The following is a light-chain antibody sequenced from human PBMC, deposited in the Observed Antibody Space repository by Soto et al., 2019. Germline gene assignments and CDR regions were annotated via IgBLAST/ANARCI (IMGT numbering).Light chain of an antibody. Sequence: QSVLAQPASVSGSPGQSITISCTGTSSDVGGYNYVSWYQQHPGKAPKLMIYEVSNRPSGVSNRFSGSKSGNTASLTISGLQAEDEADYYCSPYTSSSTYVFGNGTKVTVL. CDR3: SPYTSSSTYV. V-gene: IGLV2-14*01. CDR2: EVS. CDR1: SSDVGGYNY. J-gene: IGLJ1*01.